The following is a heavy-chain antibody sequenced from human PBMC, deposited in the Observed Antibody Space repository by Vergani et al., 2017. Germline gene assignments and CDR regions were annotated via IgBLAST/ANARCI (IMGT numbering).Heavy chain of an antibody. D-gene: IGHD3-22*01. CDR1: GFSFRGHG. J-gene: IGHJ4*02. Sequence: VHLVESGGGVVQPGRSLTLSCVASGFSFRGHGMHWVRQAPGKGLEWVSYISSSRSTIYYVDSVKGRFTISRDNAKNMLYLQMNSLRAEDTAVYYCARLSYDTTPYLQGGYDCWGQGTLVSVSS. CDR2: ISSSRSTI. V-gene: IGHV3-48*01. CDR3: ARLSYDTTPYLQGGYDC.